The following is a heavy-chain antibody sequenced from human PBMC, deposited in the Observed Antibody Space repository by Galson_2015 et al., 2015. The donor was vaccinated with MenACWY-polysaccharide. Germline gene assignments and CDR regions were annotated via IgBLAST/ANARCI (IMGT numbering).Heavy chain of an antibody. Sequence: PALVKPTQPLTLTCTFSGFSLSTSGMCVSWIRQPPGKALEWLALIDWDDDKYYSTSLKTRLTITKDTSKNQVVLTMTNMDPVDTATYYCAHRHPVTYYYDSSRFDPWGQGTLVTVSS. CDR1: GFSLSTSGMC. CDR2: IDWDDDK. J-gene: IGHJ5*02. V-gene: IGHV2-70*12. D-gene: IGHD3-22*01. CDR3: AHRHPVTYYYDSSRFDP.